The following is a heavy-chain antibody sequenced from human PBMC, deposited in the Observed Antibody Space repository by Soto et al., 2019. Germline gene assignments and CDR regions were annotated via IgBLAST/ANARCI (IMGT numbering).Heavy chain of an antibody. CDR2: ITWDGGST. Sequence: GGSLRLSCGGSGFTFDDHTMHWVRQVPGKGLEWVSLITWDGGSTFYADSVKGRFTISRDNSKNSLYLQMNSLRTEDTALYYCATEKNRIFDYWGQGTLVTSPQ. CDR1: GFTFDDHT. J-gene: IGHJ4*02. V-gene: IGHV3-43*01. CDR3: ATEKNRIFDY.